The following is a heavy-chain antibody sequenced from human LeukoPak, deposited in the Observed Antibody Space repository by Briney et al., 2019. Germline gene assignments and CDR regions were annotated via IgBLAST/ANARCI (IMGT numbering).Heavy chain of an antibody. J-gene: IGHJ2*01. CDR2: ISSNGGST. V-gene: IGHV3-64*01. Sequence: PGGSLRLSCAASGFTFSSYAMHWVRQAPGKGLEYVSAISSNGGSTYYANSVKGRFTISRDNSKNTLYLQMGSLRAEDMAVYYCARDGGGSYLTFFWYFDLWGRGTLVTVSS. D-gene: IGHD1-26*01. CDR1: GFTFSSYA. CDR3: ARDGGGSYLTFFWYFDL.